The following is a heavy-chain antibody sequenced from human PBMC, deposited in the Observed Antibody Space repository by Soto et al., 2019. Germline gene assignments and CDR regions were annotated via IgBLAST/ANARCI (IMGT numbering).Heavy chain of an antibody. CDR1: GFTFSSYW. CDR2: IKQDGSEK. D-gene: IGHD2-2*01. V-gene: IGHV3-7*01. CDR3: ARDPSIVLVPAATYYYYYYGMDV. Sequence: GSLRLSCAASGFTFSSYWMSWVRQAPGKGLEWVANIKQDGSEKYYVDSVKGRFTISRDNAKNSLYLQMNSLRAEDTAVYYCARDPSIVLVPAATYYYYYYGMDVWGQGTTVTVS. J-gene: IGHJ6*02.